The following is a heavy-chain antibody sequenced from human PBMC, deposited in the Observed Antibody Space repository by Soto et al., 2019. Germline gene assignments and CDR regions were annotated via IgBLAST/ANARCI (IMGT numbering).Heavy chain of an antibody. V-gene: IGHV3-30*18. Sequence: PGGSLRLSCIASGFIFRTYAMHWVRQAPGKGLQWVASISNDGIVKSYAESMKGRILISRDTSDNRVYLRMYSLRTEDTAYYYCVKDYLGSSNAFDVWGRGTVVTVSS. J-gene: IGHJ3*01. CDR3: VKDYLGSSNAFDV. CDR2: ISNDGIVK. CDR1: GFIFRTYA. D-gene: IGHD2-2*01.